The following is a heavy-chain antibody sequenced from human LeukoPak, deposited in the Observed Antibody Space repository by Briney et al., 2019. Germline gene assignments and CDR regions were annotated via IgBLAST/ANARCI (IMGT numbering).Heavy chain of an antibody. V-gene: IGHV4-39*01. CDR3: ARLFSRGWPYYYGLGA. J-gene: IGHJ6*02. CDR2: VYYGGDA. Sequence: PSGTLSLTCTVSGGSIDSSGSYWGWIRQPPGKGLEWIGCVYYGGDAYYNPSLKSRVTISADLSKNQFSLSLISVAAADTALYYCARLFSRGWPYYYGLGAWGQGTTVTVSS. CDR1: GGSIDSSGSY. D-gene: IGHD6-19*01.